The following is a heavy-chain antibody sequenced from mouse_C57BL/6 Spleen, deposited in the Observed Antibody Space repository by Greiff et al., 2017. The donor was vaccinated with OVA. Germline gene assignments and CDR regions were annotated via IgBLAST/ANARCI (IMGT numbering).Heavy chain of an antibody. V-gene: IGHV1-55*01. Sequence: QVQLQQPGAELVKPGASVKMSCKASGYTFTSYWIPWVKQRPGQGLEWIGDIYPGSGSTNYNQKFQSKATLTVDTSSSTAYLQLSSLTSEDSAVYYCAREGYGNRAMDYWGQGTSVTVSS. J-gene: IGHJ4*01. CDR2: IYPGSGST. D-gene: IGHD2-10*02. CDR1: GYTFTSYW. CDR3: AREGYGNRAMDY.